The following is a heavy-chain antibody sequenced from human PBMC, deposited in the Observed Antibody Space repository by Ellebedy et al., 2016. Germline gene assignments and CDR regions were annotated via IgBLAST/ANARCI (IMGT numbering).Heavy chain of an antibody. CDR2: LNHGGTT. J-gene: IGHJ3*01. Sequence: GGSLRLSXAGSTFIVSSNYMIWVRQAPGKGLEWVSFLNHGGTTYYADSVKGRFTISRDNAKNSLYLHMNNLRPEDTAVYYCATRRYGGFDVWGQGTMVTVSS. D-gene: IGHD4-23*01. CDR3: ATRRYGGFDV. CDR1: TFIVSSNY. V-gene: IGHV3-53*01.